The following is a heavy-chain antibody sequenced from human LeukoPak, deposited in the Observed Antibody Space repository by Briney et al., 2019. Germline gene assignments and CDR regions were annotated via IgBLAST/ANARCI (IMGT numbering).Heavy chain of an antibody. D-gene: IGHD6-19*01. CDR2: INQDGSVK. J-gene: IGHJ5*02. V-gene: IGHV3-7*04. CDR1: GFTFSSHW. CDR3: ARGMTVAANWFDP. Sequence: GGSLRLSCAASGFTFSSHWMNWVHQVPGKGPEWVANINQDGSVKYYVDSVKGRFTISRDNAKNSLYLQMNSLRAEDTAAYYCARGMTVAANWFDPWGQGSLVTVSS.